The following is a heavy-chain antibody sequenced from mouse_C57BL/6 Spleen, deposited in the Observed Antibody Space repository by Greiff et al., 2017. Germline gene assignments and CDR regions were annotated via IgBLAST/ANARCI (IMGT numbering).Heavy chain of an antibody. CDR2: ISSGGDYS. J-gene: IGHJ2*01. CDR1: GFTFSSYA. D-gene: IGHD2-5*01. Sequence: EVMLVESGEGLVKPGGSLKLSCAASGFTFSSYAMSWVRQTPEKRLEWVAYISSGGDYSYYADTVKGRFTISRDNARNTLYLQMSSLKSEDTAMYYCTRDHSNLFDYWGQGTTLTVSA. CDR3: TRDHSNLFDY. V-gene: IGHV5-9-1*02.